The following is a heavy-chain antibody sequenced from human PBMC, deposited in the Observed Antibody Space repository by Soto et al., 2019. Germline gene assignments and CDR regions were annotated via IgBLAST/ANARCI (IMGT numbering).Heavy chain of an antibody. CDR2: IYYSGST. J-gene: IGHJ4*02. CDR3: ARVGGVAARTFDY. D-gene: IGHD6-6*01. CDR1: GGSISSSSYY. Sequence: PSETLSLTCTVSGGSISSSSYYWGWIRQPPGKGLEWIGSIYYSGSTYYNPSLKSRVTISVDTSKNQFSLKLSSVTAADTAVYYCARVGGVAARTFDYWGQGTLVTVSS. V-gene: IGHV4-39*01.